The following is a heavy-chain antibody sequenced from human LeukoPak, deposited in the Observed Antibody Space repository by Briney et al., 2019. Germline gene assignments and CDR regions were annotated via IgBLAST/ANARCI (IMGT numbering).Heavy chain of an antibody. CDR2: IAHDGGNK. J-gene: IGHJ4*02. Sequence: PGGSLRLSCAASGFTFSSYDLHWVRQAPGKGLEWVAVIAHDGGNKYYADSVKGRFTISGDNSKNTLYLQMNSLRAEDTAVYYCYNFDSRTPFDYWGQGTLVTVSS. V-gene: IGHV3-30*03. D-gene: IGHD3-22*01. CDR1: GFTFSSYD. CDR3: YNFDSRTPFDY.